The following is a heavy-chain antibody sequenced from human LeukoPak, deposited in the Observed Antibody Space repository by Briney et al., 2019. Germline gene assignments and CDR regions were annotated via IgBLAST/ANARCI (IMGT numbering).Heavy chain of an antibody. CDR2: IYYTGST. V-gene: IGHV4-39*01. Sequence: PSETLCLTCTVSVGSISIGDYHWGWIRQAPGQGLEWIGSIYYTGSTYYNPSLESRVTISVDTSENQISLRLTSVTAADTSLYYCASYDTTGYYVGYWGQGTLVTVSS. CDR1: VGSISIGDYH. D-gene: IGHD3-22*01. J-gene: IGHJ4*02. CDR3: ASYDTTGYYVGY.